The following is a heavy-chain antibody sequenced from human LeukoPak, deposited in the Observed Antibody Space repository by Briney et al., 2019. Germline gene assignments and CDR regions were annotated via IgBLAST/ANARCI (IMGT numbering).Heavy chain of an antibody. Sequence: SVKVSCKASGGTFSSYAISWVRQAPGQGLEWMGGIIPIFGTANYAQKFQGRVTITADESTSTAYMELSSLRSEDTAVYYCARDRGVGIAAAGQTYYYYYGMDVWGKGTTVTVSS. J-gene: IGHJ6*04. D-gene: IGHD6-13*01. CDR3: ARDRGVGIAAAGQTYYYYYGMDV. CDR2: IIPIFGTA. V-gene: IGHV1-69*13. CDR1: GGTFSSYA.